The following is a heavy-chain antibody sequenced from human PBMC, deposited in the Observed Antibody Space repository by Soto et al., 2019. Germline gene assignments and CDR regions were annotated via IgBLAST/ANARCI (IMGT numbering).Heavy chain of an antibody. CDR2: IRSKANSYAT. CDR3: TRSYDYGDYHSGMDV. J-gene: IGHJ6*02. CDR1: GFTFSGSA. Sequence: PGGSLRLSCSASGFTFSGSAMHWVRQASGKGLEWVGRIRSKANSYATAYAASVKGRFTISRDDSKNTAYLQMNSLKTEDTAVYYCTRSYDYGDYHSGMDVWGQGTTVTVSS. V-gene: IGHV3-73*01. D-gene: IGHD4-17*01.